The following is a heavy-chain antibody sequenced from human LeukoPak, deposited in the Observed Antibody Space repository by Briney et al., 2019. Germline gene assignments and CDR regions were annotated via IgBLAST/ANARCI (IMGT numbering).Heavy chain of an antibody. Sequence: GGSLRLSCAASGFTFSSYWMSWVRQAPGKGLEWVANIKQDGNEKYYVDSVKGRFTISRDNAKNSLYLQMNSLRAEDMALYYCAKDSYTYYYYYYMDVWGKGTTVTVSS. CDR1: GFTFSSYW. V-gene: IGHV3-7*03. J-gene: IGHJ6*03. CDR2: IKQDGNEK. CDR3: AKDSYTYYYYYYMDV. D-gene: IGHD2-2*02.